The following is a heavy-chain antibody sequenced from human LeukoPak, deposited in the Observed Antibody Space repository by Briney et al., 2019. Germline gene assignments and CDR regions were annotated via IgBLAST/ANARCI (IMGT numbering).Heavy chain of an antibody. D-gene: IGHD3-22*01. J-gene: IGHJ3*02. CDR3: AGTYYDDSSGYSADTFDI. CDR1: VGSISSYY. Sequence: SETLSLTCTVSVGSISSYYWSWIRQPPGKGLECIGYIYDSGSTNYNPSLKSRVTISIDTSKNQFSLKLSSVTAADTAVYYCAGTYYDDSSGYSADTFDIWGQGTMVTVSS. V-gene: IGHV4-59*01. CDR2: IYDSGST.